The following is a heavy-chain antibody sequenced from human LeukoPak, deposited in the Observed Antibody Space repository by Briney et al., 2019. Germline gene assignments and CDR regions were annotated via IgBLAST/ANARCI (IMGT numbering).Heavy chain of an antibody. CDR1: GFTFSSYW. Sequence: PGGSLRPSCAASGFTFSSYWMSWVRQAPGKGLEWVANIKQDGSEKYYVDPVKGRFTISRDNAKNSLYLQMNSLRAEDTAVYYCARDPYYYDSSGYYFWGQGTLVTVSS. CDR3: ARDPYYYDSSGYYF. CDR2: IKQDGSEK. J-gene: IGHJ4*02. V-gene: IGHV3-7*03. D-gene: IGHD3-22*01.